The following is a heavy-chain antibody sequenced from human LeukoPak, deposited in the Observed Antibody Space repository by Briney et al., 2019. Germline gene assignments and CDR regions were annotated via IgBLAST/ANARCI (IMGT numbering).Heavy chain of an antibody. J-gene: IGHJ4*02. CDR1: GGSVSSGNYY. D-gene: IGHD3-22*01. Sequence: SETLSLTCTVSGGSVSSGNYYWSWIRQPPGKGLEWIGFIYYSGSTNYNPSLKSRVTISVDTSKNQFSLKLSSVTAADTAVYYCARDPSGYFNYWGQRTLATVSS. CDR3: ARDPSGYFNY. CDR2: IYYSGST. V-gene: IGHV4-61*01.